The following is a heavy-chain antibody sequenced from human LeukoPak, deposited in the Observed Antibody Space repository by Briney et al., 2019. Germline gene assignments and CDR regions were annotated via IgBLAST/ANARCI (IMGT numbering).Heavy chain of an antibody. CDR1: GYTFTSYG. D-gene: IGHD2-8*01. J-gene: IGHJ3*02. CDR3: AREDAHDAFDI. V-gene: IGHV1-18*01. Sequence: ASVKVSCKASGYTFTSYGISWVRQAPGQGLEWMGWISAYNGNTNYAQKLQGRVTMTRDMSTSTVYMELSSLRSEDTAVYYCAREDAHDAFDIWGQGTMVTVSS. CDR2: ISAYNGNT.